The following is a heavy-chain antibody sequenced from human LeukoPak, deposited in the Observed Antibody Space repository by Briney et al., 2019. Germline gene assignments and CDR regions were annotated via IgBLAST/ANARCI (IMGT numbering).Heavy chain of an antibody. D-gene: IGHD6-6*01. CDR2: IYYSGST. V-gene: IGHV4-31*03. J-gene: IGHJ3*01. CDR3: ATQYRGAIRGGAFDV. CDR1: GGSISSGGYY. Sequence: PSETLSLTCTASGGSISSGGYYWSWIRQHPGKGLEWIGYIYYSGSTYYNPSLKSRVTISVDTSKNQFSLKLSSVTAADTAVYYCATQYRGAIRGGAFDVWGQGTMVTVS.